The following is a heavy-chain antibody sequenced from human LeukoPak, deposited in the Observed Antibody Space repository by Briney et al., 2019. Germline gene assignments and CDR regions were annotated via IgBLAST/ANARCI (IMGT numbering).Heavy chain of an antibody. CDR3: ARYLIYLWPPGRTGS. J-gene: IGHJ5*02. D-gene: IGHD1/OR15-1a*01. CDR2: ISYDGSNK. Sequence: PGRSLRLSCAASGFTFSSYAMHWVRQAPGKGLEWVAVISYDGSNKYYADSVKGRFTISRDNSKNTLYLQMNSLRAEDTAVYYCARYLIYLWPPGRTGSWGQGTLVTVSS. V-gene: IGHV3-30-3*01. CDR1: GFTFSSYA.